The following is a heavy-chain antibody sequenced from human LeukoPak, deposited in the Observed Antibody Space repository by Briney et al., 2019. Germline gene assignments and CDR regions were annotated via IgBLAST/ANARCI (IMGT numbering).Heavy chain of an antibody. CDR1: GGSMRSYY. V-gene: IGHV4-59*08. Sequence: PSETLSLTCTVSGGSMRSYYWSWIRQPAGKGLEWTGYIYYSGSTYYNPSLKSRVTISVDTSKNQFSLKLSSVTAADTAIYYCARHYIAAGGGDAFDIWGQGTMVTVSS. J-gene: IGHJ3*02. CDR3: ARHYIAAGGGDAFDI. D-gene: IGHD6-13*01. CDR2: IYYSGST.